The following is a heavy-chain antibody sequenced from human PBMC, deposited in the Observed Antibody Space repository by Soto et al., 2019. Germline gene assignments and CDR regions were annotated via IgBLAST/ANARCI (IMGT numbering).Heavy chain of an antibody. J-gene: IGHJ4*02. V-gene: IGHV1-69*13. D-gene: IGHD3-3*01. Sequence: GASVKVSCKASGGTFSSYAISWVRQAPGQGLEWMGGIIPIFGTANYAQKFQGRVTITADESTSTAYMELSSLRSEDTAVYYCARPALRFLETNYFDYWGQGTLVTVSS. CDR2: IIPIFGTA. CDR3: ARPALRFLETNYFDY. CDR1: GGTFSSYA.